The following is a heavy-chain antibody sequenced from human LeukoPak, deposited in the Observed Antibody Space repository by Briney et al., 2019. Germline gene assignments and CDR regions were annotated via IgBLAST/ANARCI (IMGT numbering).Heavy chain of an antibody. CDR3: ARAYSGYDHDAFDI. CDR2: IKQDGSGK. J-gene: IGHJ3*02. CDR1: GFAFSSYW. Sequence: PGGSLRLSCAASGFAFSSYWMSWVRQAPGKGLEWVANIKQDGSGKYYVDSVKGRFTISRDNAKNSLYLQMNSLRAEDTAVYYCARAYSGYDHDAFDIWGQGTMVTVSS. V-gene: IGHV3-7*01. D-gene: IGHD5-12*01.